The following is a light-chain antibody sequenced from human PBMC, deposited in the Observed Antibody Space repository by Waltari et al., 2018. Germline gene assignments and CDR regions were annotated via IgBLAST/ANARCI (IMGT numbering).Light chain of an antibody. CDR1: DSDVGAYDF. V-gene: IGLV2-14*01. CDR3: SSYTTSSAPGV. J-gene: IGLJ1*01. Sequence: QSALTQPASVSGSPGQSITISCSGTDSDVGAYDFVSWYHHHPGNAPHLIIYEVSNRPSGISNRFSASKSGNTASLTISGLQAEDEADYYCSSYTTSSAPGVFGTGTRVTVL. CDR2: EVS.